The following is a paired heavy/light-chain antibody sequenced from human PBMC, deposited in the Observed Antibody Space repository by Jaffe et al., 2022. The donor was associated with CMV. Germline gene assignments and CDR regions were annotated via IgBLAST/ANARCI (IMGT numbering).Heavy chain of an antibody. D-gene: IGHD2-15*01. CDR3: ARDQGDTPPRTFPFDI. CDR1: GGTFSSYG. CDR2: IIPILGIA. Sequence: QVQLVQSGAEVKKPGSSVKVSCKASGGTFSSYGISWVRQAPGQGLEWMGRIIPILGIAFYTQNFQGRVRITADKSTGTAYMELSSLTSDDTALYYCARDQGDTPPRTFPFDIWGQGTMVTVSS. J-gene: IGHJ3*02. V-gene: IGHV1-69*09.
Light chain of an antibody. Sequence: EIVLTQSPGTLSLSPGERATLSCRASQSVATNYLAWYQQKPGQAPRLLIYATSSRATGIPDRFSGSGSGTDFTLTISRLEPEDFALYYCQQYGSSPRTFGQGTKLEIK. V-gene: IGKV3-20*01. CDR1: QSVATNY. CDR3: QQYGSSPRT. CDR2: ATS. J-gene: IGKJ2*01.